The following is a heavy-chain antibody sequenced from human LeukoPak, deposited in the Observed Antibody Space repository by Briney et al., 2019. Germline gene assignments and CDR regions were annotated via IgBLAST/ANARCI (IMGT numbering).Heavy chain of an antibody. CDR1: GGSLSSNNYY. J-gene: IGHJ3*02. D-gene: IGHD2/OR15-2a*01. CDR3: ARDRIPYHDAFDI. V-gene: IGHV4-61*02. Sequence: KSSETLSLTCTVSGGSLSSNNYYWTWIRQPAGKGLEWIGRIYTSGSTNYNPSLESRVTISVDTSKNQFSLSLSSVTAADTAMYYCARDRIPYHDAFDIWGQGTMVTVSS. CDR2: IYTSGST.